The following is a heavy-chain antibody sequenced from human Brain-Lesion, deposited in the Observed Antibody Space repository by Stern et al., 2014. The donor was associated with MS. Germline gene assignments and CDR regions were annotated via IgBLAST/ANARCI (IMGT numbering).Heavy chain of an antibody. CDR2: IKQDGSEK. CDR3: ARGRDYFGP. Sequence: EVHLVESGGGLAQPGGSLRLSCAASVLSFSDYWMSWVRQAPGKGLEWVAYIKQDGSEKYYLDSVKGRFTISRDNTKNSLSLQMNSLRAEDTAFYYCARGRDYFGPWGQGTLVTVSS. J-gene: IGHJ4*02. V-gene: IGHV3-7*01. CDR1: VLSFSDYW.